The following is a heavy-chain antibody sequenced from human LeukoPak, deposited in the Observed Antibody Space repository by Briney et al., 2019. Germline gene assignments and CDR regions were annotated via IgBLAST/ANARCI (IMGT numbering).Heavy chain of an antibody. CDR1: GGSISSGNYY. CDR3: AREWVTSGSYRRFDY. CDR2: IYTSGST. D-gene: IGHD1-26*01. Sequence: SQTLSLTCTVSGGSISSGNYYRSWIRQPAGKGLEWIGRIYTSGSTNYNPSLKSRVTISVDTSKNQFSLKLSSVTAADTAVYYCAREWVTSGSYRRFDYWGQGTLVTVSS. V-gene: IGHV4-61*02. J-gene: IGHJ4*02.